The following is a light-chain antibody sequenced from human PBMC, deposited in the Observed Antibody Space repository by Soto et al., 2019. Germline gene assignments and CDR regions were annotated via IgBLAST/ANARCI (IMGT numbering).Light chain of an antibody. CDR2: DAS. J-gene: IGKJ1*01. CDR3: QQDNNWPWT. Sequence: VLTQSLGALSLCTGEIATLSCMVSQGRDDTLAWYQQKPGQAPRLLIYDASTRATGVPGRFSGSGSGTEFTPTISGLQSEDFALYYCQQDNNWPWTFGQVTNVDIK. CDR1: QGRDDT. V-gene: IGKV3-15*01.